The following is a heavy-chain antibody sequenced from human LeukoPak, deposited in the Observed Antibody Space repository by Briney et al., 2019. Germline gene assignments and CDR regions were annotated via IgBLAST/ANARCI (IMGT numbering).Heavy chain of an antibody. CDR3: ARDLGYDSSGYYYY. J-gene: IGHJ4*02. Sequence: PGGSLRLSCAASGFTVSSNYMSWVRQAPGKGLEWASVIYSGGSTYYADSVKGRFTISRDNSKNTLYLQMNSLRAEDTAVYYCARDLGYDSSGYYYYWGQGTLVTVSS. V-gene: IGHV3-66*01. D-gene: IGHD3-22*01. CDR1: GFTVSSNY. CDR2: IYSGGST.